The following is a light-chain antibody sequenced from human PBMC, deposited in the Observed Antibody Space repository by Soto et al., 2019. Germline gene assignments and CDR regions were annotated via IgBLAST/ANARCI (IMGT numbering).Light chain of an antibody. CDR3: QQRSNWPPT. V-gene: IGKV3-11*01. Sequence: EIVLTQSPGTLSLSPGDGATLSCRASQSVSSGYLAWYQQKPGQAPRLLIYGTSTRATGIPARFSGSGSGTDFTLTISSLEPEDFAVYYCQQRSNWPPTFGQGTKV. J-gene: IGKJ1*01. CDR1: QSVSSGY. CDR2: GTS.